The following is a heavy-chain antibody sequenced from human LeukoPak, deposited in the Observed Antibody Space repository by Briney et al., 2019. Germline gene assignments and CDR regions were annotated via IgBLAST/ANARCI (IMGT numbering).Heavy chain of an antibody. V-gene: IGHV4-59*01. CDR1: GGSISSYY. D-gene: IGHD6-13*01. J-gene: IGHJ4*02. Sequence: SETLSLTCTVSGGSISSYYWGWIRQPPGKGLEWIGYIYYSGSTNYNPSLKSRVTISVDTSKNQFSLKLSSVTAADTAVYYCARDVAAAGTEGLGYWGQGTLVTVSS. CDR3: ARDVAAAGTEGLGY. CDR2: IYYSGST.